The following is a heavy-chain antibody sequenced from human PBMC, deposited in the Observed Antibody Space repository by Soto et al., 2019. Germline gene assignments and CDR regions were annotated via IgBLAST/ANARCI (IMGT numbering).Heavy chain of an antibody. CDR2: INPSGGST. CDR1: GYTFTSSY. V-gene: IGHV1-46*01. D-gene: IGHD6-19*01. J-gene: IGHJ4*02. CDR3: ARDGLSTYSSAPYYFLY. Sequence: ASVRVSCKASGYTFTSSYMHWVRQAPGQGLEWMGIINPSGGSTSYAQKFQGRVTMTRDTSTSTVYMELSSLRSEDTAVYYCARDGLSTYSSAPYYFLYPGQAPPLTVS.